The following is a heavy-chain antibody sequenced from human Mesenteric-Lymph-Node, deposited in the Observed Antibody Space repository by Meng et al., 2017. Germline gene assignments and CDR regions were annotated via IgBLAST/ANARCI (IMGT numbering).Heavy chain of an antibody. CDR3: ANMIGRGPYDY. CDR1: GFTVSSNY. J-gene: IGHJ4*02. V-gene: IGHV3-53*01. Sequence: LSLTCAASGFTVSSNYMSWVRQAPGKGLEWVSVIYSGGSTYYADSVKGRFTISRDNSKNTLYLQMNSLRAEDTAVYYCANMIGRGPYDYWGQGTLVTVSS. CDR2: IYSGGST. D-gene: IGHD3-10*01.